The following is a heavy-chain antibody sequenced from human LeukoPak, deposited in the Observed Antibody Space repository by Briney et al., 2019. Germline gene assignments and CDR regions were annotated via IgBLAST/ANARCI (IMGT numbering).Heavy chain of an antibody. V-gene: IGHV4-4*07. Sequence: SETLSLTCTVSGSSISGYYWNWIRQPAGKGLEWIGRLHPSGATNYNPSLKSRVTTSVDTSKNQFSLSLSSVTAADTAVYYCARWEVRLNAFEMWGQGTMVTVSS. D-gene: IGHD3-10*01. CDR3: ARWEVRLNAFEM. CDR1: GSSISGYY. CDR2: LHPSGAT. J-gene: IGHJ3*02.